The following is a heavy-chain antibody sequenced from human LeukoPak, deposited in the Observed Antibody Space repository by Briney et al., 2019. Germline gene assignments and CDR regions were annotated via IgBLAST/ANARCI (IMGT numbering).Heavy chain of an antibody. CDR1: GDSINNYY. D-gene: IGHD3-10*01. CDR2: ISYSGST. Sequence: PSETLSLTCTVSGDSINNYYWSWIRQPPGRGLEWIGYISYSGSTNYNPSLKSRVTLSVDTSKNQFSLKLNSVSAADTAVYYCARHLGFGDSNWGRGSLVIVSS. CDR3: ARHLGFGDSN. J-gene: IGHJ4*02. V-gene: IGHV4-59*08.